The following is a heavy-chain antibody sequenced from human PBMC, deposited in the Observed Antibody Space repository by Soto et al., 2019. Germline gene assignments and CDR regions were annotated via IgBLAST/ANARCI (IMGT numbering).Heavy chain of an antibody. Sequence: GASVKVSCKASGYTFTSYGISWVRQAPGQGLEWMGWISAYNGNTNYAQKLQGRVTMTTDTSTSTAYMELSSLRSDDTAVYYCAIGLNPPLGYRGSGFDYWGQGTLVTVSS. CDR2: ISAYNGNT. D-gene: IGHD5-18*01. J-gene: IGHJ4*02. CDR3: AIGLNPPLGYRGSGFDY. V-gene: IGHV1-18*01. CDR1: GYTFTSYG.